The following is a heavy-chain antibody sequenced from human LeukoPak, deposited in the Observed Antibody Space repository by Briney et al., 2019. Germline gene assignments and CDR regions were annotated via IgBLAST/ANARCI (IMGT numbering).Heavy chain of an antibody. J-gene: IGHJ5*02. Sequence: SETLSLTCAVYGGSFSGYYWSWIRQPPGKGLEWIGEINHSGSTNYNPSLKSRVTISVDTSKNQFSLKLSSVTAADTAVYYCARLSSSWPPNWFDPWGQGTLVTVSS. D-gene: IGHD6-13*01. V-gene: IGHV4-34*01. CDR1: GGSFSGYY. CDR2: INHSGST. CDR3: ARLSSSWPPNWFDP.